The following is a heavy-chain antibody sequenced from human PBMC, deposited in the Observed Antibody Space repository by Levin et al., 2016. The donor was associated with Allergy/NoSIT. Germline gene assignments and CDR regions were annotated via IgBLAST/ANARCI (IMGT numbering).Heavy chain of an antibody. CDR3: ARDRREGQQLVNWFDP. CDR1: GGTFSSYA. V-gene: IGHV1-69*10. Sequence: SVKVSCKASGGTFSSYAISWVRQAPGQGLEWMGGIIPILGIANYAQKFQGRVTITADESTSTAYMELSSLRSEDTAVYYCARDRREGQQLVNWFDPWGQGTLVTVSS. J-gene: IGHJ5*02. CDR2: IIPILGIA. D-gene: IGHD6-13*01.